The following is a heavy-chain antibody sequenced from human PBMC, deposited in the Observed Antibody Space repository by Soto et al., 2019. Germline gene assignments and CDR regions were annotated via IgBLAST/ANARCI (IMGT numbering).Heavy chain of an antibody. CDR2: IWYDGSNK. J-gene: IGHJ6*02. CDR3: ARDTCSSTSCYKHYYYYGMDV. Sequence: LRLSCAASGFTFSSYGMHWVRQAPGKGLEWVAVIWYDGSNKYYADSVKGRFTISRDNSKNTLYLQMSSLRAEDTAVYYCARDTCSSTSCYKHYYYYGMDVWGQGTTVTVSS. D-gene: IGHD2-2*02. V-gene: IGHV3-33*01. CDR1: GFTFSSYG.